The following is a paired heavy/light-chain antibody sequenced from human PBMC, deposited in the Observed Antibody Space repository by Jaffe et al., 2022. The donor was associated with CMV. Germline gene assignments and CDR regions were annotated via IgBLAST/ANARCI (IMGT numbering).Light chain of an antibody. V-gene: IGKV1-39*01. CDR3: QQSYSSLSYT. CDR2: GAS. Sequence: DIQMTQSPSSLSASIGDRVTITCRSSQNINTNLIWYQQKPGEAPKLLIYGASSLHRGVPSRFSGTGSGTDFALTISSLQPEDFATYYCQQSYSSLSYTFGQGTNLEIK. J-gene: IGKJ2*01. CDR1: QNINTN.
Heavy chain of an antibody. Sequence: QITLKESGPTLVKPTQTLTLTCTFSGFSLSTSEVAVGWIRQPPGKALEWLTHIYWNDDKRYSPSLKSRLAITKDTSRNQVVLTMTNVDPADTATYFCAHLTTAACQFCYDFWGQGTLVTVSS. CDR1: GFSLSTSEVA. D-gene: IGHD2-21*01. CDR2: IYWNDDK. CDR3: AHLTTAACQFCYDF. V-gene: IGHV2-5*01. J-gene: IGHJ4*02.